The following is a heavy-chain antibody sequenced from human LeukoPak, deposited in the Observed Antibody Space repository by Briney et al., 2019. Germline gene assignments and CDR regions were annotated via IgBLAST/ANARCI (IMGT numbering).Heavy chain of an antibody. D-gene: IGHD6-13*01. CDR3: ARGGSDSSSWYTILYYFDY. Sequence: SETLSLTCAVYGGSFSGYYWSWIRQPPGKGLGWIGEINHSGSTNYNPSLKSRVTISVDTSKNQFSLKLSSVTAADTAVYYCARGGSDSSSWYTILYYFDYWGQGTLVTVSS. J-gene: IGHJ4*02. V-gene: IGHV4-34*01. CDR1: GGSFSGYY. CDR2: INHSGST.